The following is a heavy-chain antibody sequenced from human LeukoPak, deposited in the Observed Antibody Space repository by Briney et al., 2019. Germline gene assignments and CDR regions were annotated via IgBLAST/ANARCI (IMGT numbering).Heavy chain of an antibody. CDR1: GFTFSSYW. J-gene: IGHJ1*01. CDR3: ARKNYDNSGYFHH. V-gene: IGHV3-74*01. D-gene: IGHD3-22*01. Sequence: GGSLRLSCAASGFTFSSYWMHWVRQAPGKGLVWVSRINSDGSSTSYADSVKGRFTTSRDNAKNSLYLQMNSLRAEDTAVYYCARKNYDNSGYFHHWGQGTLVTVSS. CDR2: INSDGSST.